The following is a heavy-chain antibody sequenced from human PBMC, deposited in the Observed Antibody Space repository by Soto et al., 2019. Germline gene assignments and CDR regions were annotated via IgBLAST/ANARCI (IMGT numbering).Heavy chain of an antibody. Sequence: QVQLVQSGAEVKKPGSSVKVSCKASGGTFSSYAISWVRQAPGQGLEWMGGIIPIFGTANYAQKFQGRVTITADESTSTAYMALSSLRSEDTAVYYCAREPLPHYYDSSGYSYYFDYWGQGTLVTVSS. CDR3: AREPLPHYYDSSGYSYYFDY. CDR2: IIPIFGTA. J-gene: IGHJ4*02. V-gene: IGHV1-69*01. CDR1: GGTFSSYA. D-gene: IGHD3-22*01.